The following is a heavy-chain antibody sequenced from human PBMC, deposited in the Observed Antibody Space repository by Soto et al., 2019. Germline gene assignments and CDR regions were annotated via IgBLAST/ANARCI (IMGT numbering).Heavy chain of an antibody. Sequence: PGGSLRLSCAASGFTFSNYGMHWVRQAPGKGLEWVSVIWFDGTNKYYADSVKGRFTISRDNSKNTLSLQMNSLRAEDTAMYYCAREERSFSLDHWGQGTLVTVSS. D-gene: IGHD1-26*01. V-gene: IGHV3-33*01. CDR3: AREERSFSLDH. J-gene: IGHJ4*02. CDR2: IWFDGTNK. CDR1: GFTFSNYG.